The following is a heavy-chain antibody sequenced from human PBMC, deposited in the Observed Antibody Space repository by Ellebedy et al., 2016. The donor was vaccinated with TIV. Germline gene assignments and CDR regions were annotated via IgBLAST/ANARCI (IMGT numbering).Heavy chain of an antibody. V-gene: IGHV1-69*04. Sequence: ASVKVSCKASGYTFTSYDINWVRQAPGQGLEWMGRIIPILGIANYAQKFQGRVTITADKSTSTAYMELSSLRSEDTAVYYCAGGYGGTDYWGQGTLVTVSS. D-gene: IGHD4-23*01. CDR1: GYTFTSYD. CDR2: IIPILGIA. CDR3: AGGYGGTDY. J-gene: IGHJ4*02.